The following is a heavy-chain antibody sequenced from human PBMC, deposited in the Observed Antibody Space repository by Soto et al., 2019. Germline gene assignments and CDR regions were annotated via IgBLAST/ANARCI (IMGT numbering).Heavy chain of an antibody. V-gene: IGHV1-3*01. J-gene: IGHJ4*02. Sequence: QVQLVQSGAEVKKPGASVKVSCKASGYTFISYAMHWVRQAPGQRLEWMGWINAGNGNTKYSQKFQGRVTITRDTSASTVYMELSSLRSEDTAVYYCARDRGYCSGGSRFSQGSLPYWGQGTLVTVSS. CDR3: ARDRGYCSGGSRFSQGSLPY. CDR1: GYTFISYA. CDR2: INAGNGNT. D-gene: IGHD2-15*01.